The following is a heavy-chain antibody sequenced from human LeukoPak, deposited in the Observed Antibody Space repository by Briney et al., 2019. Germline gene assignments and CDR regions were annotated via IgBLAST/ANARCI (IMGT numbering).Heavy chain of an antibody. CDR2: INPNSGGT. CDR3: ARGASGVYTVTTSWFDH. CDR1: GYTFTGYH. D-gene: IGHD4-17*01. V-gene: IGHV1-2*02. J-gene: IGHJ5*02. Sequence: ASVKVSCKASGYTFTGYHMHWVRQAPGQGLEWMGWINPNSGGTNYAQKFQGRVTMTRDTSISTAYMELSRLRSDDTAVYYCARGASGVYTVTTSWFDHWGQGTLVTVSS.